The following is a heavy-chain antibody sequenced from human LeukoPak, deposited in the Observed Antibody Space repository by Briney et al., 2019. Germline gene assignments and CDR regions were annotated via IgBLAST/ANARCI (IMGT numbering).Heavy chain of an antibody. J-gene: IGHJ3*02. Sequence: GGSLGLSCPASGFTFSSYAMSWVRQAPGKGLEWVSAISGSGGSTYYADSVKGRFTISRDNSKNTLYLQMNSLRAEDTAVYYCAKDLGYYDSSGYYSDAFDIWGQGTMVTVSS. V-gene: IGHV3-23*01. D-gene: IGHD3-22*01. CDR3: AKDLGYYDSSGYYSDAFDI. CDR1: GFTFSSYA. CDR2: ISGSGGST.